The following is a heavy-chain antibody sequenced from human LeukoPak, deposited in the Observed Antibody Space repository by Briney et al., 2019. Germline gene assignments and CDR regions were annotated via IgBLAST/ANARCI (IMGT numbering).Heavy chain of an antibody. D-gene: IGHD5-12*01. J-gene: IGHJ4*02. Sequence: PGWALRLSCATSVFTFSTYAKSWVGQAPGKGLEWVSAVSSSGSRTYYAEPVKGRFTISRDRSKNTMYLQMNSLRVEDTARYYCAKVVWPGNTGWHLFDYWGQGILVTVSS. CDR1: VFTFSTYA. V-gene: IGHV3-23*01. CDR2: VSSSGSRT. CDR3: AKVVWPGNTGWHLFDY.